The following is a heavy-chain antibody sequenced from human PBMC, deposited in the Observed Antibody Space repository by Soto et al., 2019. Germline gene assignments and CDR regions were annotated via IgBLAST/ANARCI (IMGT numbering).Heavy chain of an antibody. D-gene: IGHD1-1*01. Sequence: GGSLRLSCAASGVTFKTSEVHWVRQAPGKGLEWLSFTRASDNSIYYADSVEGRFTISGDNAKNSVSLQMNSLTVEDTAIYYCASSGWGASGTPYLDFWGQGTLVTVSS. V-gene: IGHV3-48*03. J-gene: IGHJ4*02. CDR2: TRASDNSI. CDR3: ASSGWGASGTPYLDF. CDR1: GVTFKTSE.